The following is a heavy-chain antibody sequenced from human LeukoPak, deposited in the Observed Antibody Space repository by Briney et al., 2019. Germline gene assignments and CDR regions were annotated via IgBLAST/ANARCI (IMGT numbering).Heavy chain of an antibody. CDR1: GFTFSSYA. J-gene: IGHJ4*02. CDR3: VKDRAMATRTHYFDY. V-gene: IGHV3-64D*06. Sequence: GGSLRLSCSASGFTFSSYAMHWVRQPPGKGLEYVSAISTNGGTTYYADSVKGRFTISRDNSKNTLHLQMSSLRGEDTAVYYCVKDRAMATRTHYFDYGGQGTLVTVS. D-gene: IGHD5-24*01. CDR2: ISTNGGTT.